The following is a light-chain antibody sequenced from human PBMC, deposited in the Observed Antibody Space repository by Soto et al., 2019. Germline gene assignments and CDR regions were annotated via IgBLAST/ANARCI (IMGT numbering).Light chain of an antibody. Sequence: QSALTQPASVSGSPGQSITISCTGTSSDVGGYNYVSWYQQHPGKAPKLMIYDVSNRPSGFSNRFSGSKSGNTASLTISGLQDEDEADYYCSSYTSSSTVIFGGGTRSPS. CDR3: SSYTSSSTVI. CDR2: DVS. CDR1: SSDVGGYNY. V-gene: IGLV2-14*01. J-gene: IGLJ2*01.